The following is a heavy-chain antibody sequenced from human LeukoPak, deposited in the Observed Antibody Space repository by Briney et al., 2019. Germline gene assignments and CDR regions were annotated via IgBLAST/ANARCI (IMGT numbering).Heavy chain of an antibody. CDR3: AIAFSLDCSGGSCRFDP. CDR1: GYTLTGYY. Sequence: ASVKVSCKASGYTLTGYYMHWVRQAPGQGLEWMGWINPNSGGTNYAQKFQGRVTMTRDTSISTAYMELSRLRSDDTAVYCCAIAFSLDCSGGSCRFDPWGQGTLVTVSS. CDR2: INPNSGGT. J-gene: IGHJ5*02. D-gene: IGHD2-15*01. V-gene: IGHV1-2*02.